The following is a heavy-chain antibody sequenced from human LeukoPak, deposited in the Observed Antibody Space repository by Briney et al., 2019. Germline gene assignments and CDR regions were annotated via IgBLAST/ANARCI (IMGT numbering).Heavy chain of an antibody. Sequence: SGPTLVNPTQTLTLTCTFSGFSLSTNVMGVGWIRQPPGKALEWLALIYGNDHKRYSPSLKSRLTIAKDTSKNQVVLTMTNMNPVDTATYYCVHDVPGDYGFDYWGQGTLVTVSS. V-gene: IGHV2-5*01. CDR3: VHDVPGDYGFDY. D-gene: IGHD4-17*01. J-gene: IGHJ4*02. CDR2: IYGNDHK. CDR1: GFSLSTNVMG.